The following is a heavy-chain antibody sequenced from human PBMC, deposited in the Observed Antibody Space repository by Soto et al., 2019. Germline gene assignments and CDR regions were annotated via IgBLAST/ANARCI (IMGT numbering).Heavy chain of an antibody. Sequence: GGSLRLSCATSGLTFSNYAMSWVRQAPGGGLEWVSSMSGSSSTTYYADSVRGRFTISRDRSKNTLYLQMSSLRAEDTALYYCAKNRERELPRVIDFWGQGALVTVSS. CDR1: GLTFSNYA. D-gene: IGHD1-7*01. CDR3: AKNRERELPRVIDF. J-gene: IGHJ4*02. CDR2: MSGSSSTT. V-gene: IGHV3-23*01.